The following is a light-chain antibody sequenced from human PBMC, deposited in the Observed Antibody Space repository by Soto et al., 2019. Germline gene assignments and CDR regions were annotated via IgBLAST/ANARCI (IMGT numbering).Light chain of an antibody. J-gene: IGKJ5*01. Sequence: IVLTQSPAILALSPGDRAPLSCRASQSVSSSYLAWYQHKPGQAPRLLIHGASSRVTGIPDRFSGSGSGTDFTLTITRLEPEDFAVYYCQQYGSSPITFGLGTRLEI. V-gene: IGKV3-20*01. CDR3: QQYGSSPIT. CDR2: GAS. CDR1: QSVSSSY.